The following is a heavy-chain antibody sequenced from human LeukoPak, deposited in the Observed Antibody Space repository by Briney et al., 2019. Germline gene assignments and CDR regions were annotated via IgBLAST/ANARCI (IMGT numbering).Heavy chain of an antibody. D-gene: IGHD4-23*01. J-gene: IGHJ6*03. CDR1: GFTFSSYE. CDR3: AKAGNQYYYYYYYMDV. Sequence: GGSLRLSCAASGFTFSSYEMNWVRQAPGEGLEWVSYISSSGSTIYYADSVKGRFTISRDNAKNSLYLQMNSLRAEDTAVYYCAKAGNQYYYYYYYMDVWGKGTTVTVSS. CDR2: ISSSGSTI. V-gene: IGHV3-48*03.